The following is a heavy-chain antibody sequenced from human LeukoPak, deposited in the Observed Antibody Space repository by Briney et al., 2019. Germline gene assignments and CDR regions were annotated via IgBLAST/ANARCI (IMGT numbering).Heavy chain of an antibody. Sequence: SETLSLTCTISSGSIRRYFWAWIRQSPGKGLEWIGYVSYSGSTNYNPSLKSRVTISVDTSNNQFSLKLTSVTAADTALYYCARGAREEDYEPGDYYYYYMDVWGNGTTVTVSS. D-gene: IGHD4-17*01. CDR2: VSYSGST. CDR3: ARGAREEDYEPGDYYYYYMDV. CDR1: SGSIRRYF. J-gene: IGHJ6*03. V-gene: IGHV4-59*01.